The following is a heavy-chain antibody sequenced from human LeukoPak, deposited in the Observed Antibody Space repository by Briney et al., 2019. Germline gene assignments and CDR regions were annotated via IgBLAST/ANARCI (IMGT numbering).Heavy chain of an antibody. CDR3: GRGNKSFDP. J-gene: IGHJ5*02. CDR1: GGSISTSSYY. V-gene: IGHV4-39*07. Sequence: SETLSLTCTVSGGSISTSSYYWGWVRQPPGKGLEWIGNIFYSGSTYYSPSLKSRVTVSLDTSGNQFSLKLNSVTAADTAVYYCGRGNKSFDPWGQGTLVTVSS. CDR2: IFYSGST.